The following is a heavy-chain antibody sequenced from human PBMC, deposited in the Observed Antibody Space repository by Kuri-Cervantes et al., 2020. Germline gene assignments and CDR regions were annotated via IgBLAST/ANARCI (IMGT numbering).Heavy chain of an antibody. Sequence: GGSLRLSCAASGFTFSSYDMHWVRQATGKGLEWVSAIGTAGDTYYPGSVKGRFTISRDNSKNTLYLQMNSLRAEDTAVYYCAKDLSIMITFGGVREDYWGQGTLVTVSS. CDR2: IGTAGDT. D-gene: IGHD3-16*01. CDR3: AKDLSIMITFGGVREDY. J-gene: IGHJ4*02. CDR1: GFTFSSYD. V-gene: IGHV3-13*01.